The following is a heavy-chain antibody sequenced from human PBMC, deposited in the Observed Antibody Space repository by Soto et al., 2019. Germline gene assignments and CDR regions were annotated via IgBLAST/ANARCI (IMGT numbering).Heavy chain of an antibody. Sequence: KPSETLSLTCAVYGGSFSGYYWSWIRQPPGKGLEWIGEINHSGSTNYNPSLKSRVTISVDTAKNQFSLKLSSVTAADTAVYYCARDQGGYVWFDPWGQGTLVTVSS. CDR2: INHSGST. J-gene: IGHJ5*02. D-gene: IGHD5-12*01. CDR1: GGSFSGYY. V-gene: IGHV4-34*01. CDR3: ARDQGGYVWFDP.